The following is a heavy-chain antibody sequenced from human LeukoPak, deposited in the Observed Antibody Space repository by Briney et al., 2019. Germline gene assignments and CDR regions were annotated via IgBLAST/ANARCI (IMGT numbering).Heavy chain of an antibody. D-gene: IGHD2-15*01. Sequence: PGGSLRLSCPASGFTFSNAWMSWVRQAPGKGLEGVGRIKSKTDGGTTDYAARVKGRFNISRDDSKNTLYLQMNSLKTEDTAVYYCTTDSTPVSYCSGGSCFDYWGQGTLVTVSS. CDR1: GFTFSNAW. CDR3: TTDSTPVSYCSGGSCFDY. CDR2: IKSKTDGGTT. J-gene: IGHJ4*02. V-gene: IGHV3-15*01.